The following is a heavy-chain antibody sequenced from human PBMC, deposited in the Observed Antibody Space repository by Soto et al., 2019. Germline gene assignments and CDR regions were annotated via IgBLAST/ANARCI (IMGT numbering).Heavy chain of an antibody. D-gene: IGHD2-15*01. J-gene: IGHJ5*02. V-gene: IGHV3-15*01. CDR1: GFTFSNAC. CDR2: IKSKTDGGTT. CDR3: TTDGVVAATAGWFDP. Sequence: LRLSCAASGFTFSNACMSWVRQAPGKGLEWVGRIKSKTDGGTTDYAAPVKGRFTISRDDSKNTLYLQMNSLKTEDTAVYYCTTDGVVAATAGWFDPWGQGTLVTVSS.